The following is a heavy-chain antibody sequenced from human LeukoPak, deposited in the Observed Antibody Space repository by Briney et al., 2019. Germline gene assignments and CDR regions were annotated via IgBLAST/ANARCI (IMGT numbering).Heavy chain of an antibody. D-gene: IGHD3-10*01. CDR2: INHSGST. CDR1: GGSFSGYY. V-gene: IGHV4-34*01. J-gene: IGHJ4*02. Sequence: SETLSLTCAVYGGSFSGYYWSWIRQPPGKGPEWIGEINHSGSTNYNPSLKSRVTISVDTSKNQFSLKLSSVTAADTAVYYCARGRVLWFGELYYFDYWGQGTLVTVSS. CDR3: ARGRVLWFGELYYFDY.